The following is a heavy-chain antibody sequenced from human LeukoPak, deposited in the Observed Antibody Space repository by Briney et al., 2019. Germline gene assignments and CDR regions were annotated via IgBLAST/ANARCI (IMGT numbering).Heavy chain of an antibody. CDR1: GFTFSDYA. CDR3: ARVPQRGYSYGYRGNFDY. J-gene: IGHJ4*02. D-gene: IGHD5-18*01. Sequence: PGGSLKLSCAASGFTFSDYAMHWVRQAPGKGLEWVAVISKDGSDKYYPGSVRGRFTISRDNSKNTLYLQMNSLRAEDTAVYYCARVPQRGYSYGYRGNFDYWGQGTLVTVSS. CDR2: ISKDGSDK. V-gene: IGHV3-30-3*01.